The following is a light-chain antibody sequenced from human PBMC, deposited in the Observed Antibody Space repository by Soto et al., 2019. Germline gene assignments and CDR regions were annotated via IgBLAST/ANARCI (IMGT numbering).Light chain of an antibody. J-gene: IGKJ3*01. CDR1: QSVNRN. V-gene: IGKV3-15*01. Sequence: EIVMTQSPAILSVSPGERVTLSCRASQSVNRNLAWYQQTPGQAPRLLIYGASSRATGTPDRFSGSASGTDFTLTITSLQSADFAVYYCQQYDNWPWGPFTFGPGTRVDAK. CDR2: GAS. CDR3: QQYDNWPWGPFT.